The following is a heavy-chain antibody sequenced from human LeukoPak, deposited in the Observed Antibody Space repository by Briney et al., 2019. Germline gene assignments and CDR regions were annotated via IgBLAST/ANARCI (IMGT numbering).Heavy chain of an antibody. J-gene: IGHJ3*02. CDR2: INPNSGGA. V-gene: IGHV1-2*02. D-gene: IGHD5-12*01. Sequence: GASVKVSCKASGYTFTGYYMHWGRQAPGQGLEWMGWINPNSGGANYAQKFQGRVTMTRDTSISTAYMELSRLRSDDTAVYYCAREERYSGYYDAFDIWGQGTMVTVSS. CDR3: AREERYSGYYDAFDI. CDR1: GYTFTGYY.